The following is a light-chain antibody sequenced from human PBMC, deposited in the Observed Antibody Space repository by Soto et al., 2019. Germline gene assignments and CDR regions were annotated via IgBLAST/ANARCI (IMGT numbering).Light chain of an antibody. Sequence: DIQLTQSPSTLSASVGDRVTLTCRASQSLNTRLAWYQQRPGKAPKLLIYDASTLESGVPSRFSGGGSGTEFTLTISSLQPDDFATYYCQQYSRHWTFGQGTKVDI. CDR1: QSLNTR. V-gene: IGKV1-5*01. CDR2: DAS. J-gene: IGKJ1*01. CDR3: QQYSRHWT.